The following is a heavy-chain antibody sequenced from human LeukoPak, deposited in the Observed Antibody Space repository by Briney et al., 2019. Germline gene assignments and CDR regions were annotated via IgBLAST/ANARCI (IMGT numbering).Heavy chain of an antibody. CDR2: IYTSGST. Sequence: SETLALTSSVSGASITSYYWSWIRQPAGKGLDWIGRIYTSGSTDYNPSLKSRVTMSVDTSKNQFSLKLNSVTAADTAVYYCARYSSSSSFDCWGQGTLVTVSS. V-gene: IGHV4-4*07. CDR3: ARYSSSSSFDC. D-gene: IGHD6-13*01. CDR1: GASITSYY. J-gene: IGHJ4*02.